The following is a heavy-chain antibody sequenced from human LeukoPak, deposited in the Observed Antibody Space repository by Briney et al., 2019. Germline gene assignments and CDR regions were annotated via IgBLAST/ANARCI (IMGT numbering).Heavy chain of an antibody. CDR1: GGSISSSGYY. D-gene: IGHD1-26*01. V-gene: IGHV4-39*01. CDR2: IYYSGST. CDR3: ARQDYRGFYYGLSLFDP. J-gene: IGHJ5*02. Sequence: SETLSLTCTVSGGSISSSGYYWGWIRQPPGKGLEWIASIYYSGSTYYNPSLKSRVTISVDTPKNQLSLKLSSLTAADTAGDYCARQDYRGFYYGLSLFDPWGQGTLVTVSS.